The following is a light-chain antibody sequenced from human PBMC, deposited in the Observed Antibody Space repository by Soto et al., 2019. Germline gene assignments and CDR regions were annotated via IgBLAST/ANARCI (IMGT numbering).Light chain of an antibody. V-gene: IGKV4-1*01. CDR3: QQDYRTTWR. CDR1: QSVLYSSDNKNY. CDR2: WAS. Sequence: DIVVTQYPSRLSCCLGEADTINWRSSQSVLYSSDNKNYLAWYQQKPGQPPNLLFYWASTRESGVPDRFSGSGSGTDFTLTISSLQAEDVAVYCCQQDYRTTWRFGQGTKVDIK. J-gene: IGKJ1*01.